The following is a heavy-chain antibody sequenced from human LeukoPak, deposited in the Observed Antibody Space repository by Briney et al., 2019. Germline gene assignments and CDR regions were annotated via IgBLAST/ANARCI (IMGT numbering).Heavy chain of an antibody. Sequence: SETLSLTCTVSGGSISSFYWSWIRQSPGKGLEWIGYISHSGTIYRNPSLKSRVGLSVDVSMSQVSLNLTSVTATDTAVYYCVRRGRSSWSAFDSWGQGSLVSVSS. CDR2: ISHSGTI. D-gene: IGHD6-19*01. CDR3: VRRGRSSWSAFDS. CDR1: GGSISSFY. V-gene: IGHV4-59*04. J-gene: IGHJ4*02.